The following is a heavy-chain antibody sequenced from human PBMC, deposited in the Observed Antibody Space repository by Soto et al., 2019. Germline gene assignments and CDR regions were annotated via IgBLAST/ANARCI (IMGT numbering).Heavy chain of an antibody. CDR1: AFSLASYGMG. CDR2: IYWDDDK. J-gene: IGHJ4*02. Sequence: RRAIHTLSRDCSAFSLASYGMGMTRIRQPPGKALEWLALIYWDDDKRYSPSLIDRLAISKDTSSNQVVLTITDMAPGDTSTYFCAPAGDYDRLTFDDRARGSVDTVSA. CDR3: APAGDYDRLTFDD. D-gene: IGHD4-17*01. V-gene: IGHV2-5*08.